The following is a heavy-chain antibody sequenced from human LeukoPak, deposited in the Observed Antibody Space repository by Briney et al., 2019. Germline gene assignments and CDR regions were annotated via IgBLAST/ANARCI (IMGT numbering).Heavy chain of an antibody. CDR3: ATKTSDFDF. D-gene: IGHD1-7*01. CDR2: IINSGGT. Sequence: PGGSLRLSCAVSGFTFSTYAMSWVRQAPGKGLEWVSTIINSGGTYYGDSVKGRFTISRDNSKNTLYLQMDSLRAEDTAVYYCATKTSDFDFWGQGTLVTVSS. J-gene: IGHJ4*02. V-gene: IGHV3-23*01. CDR1: GFTFSTYA.